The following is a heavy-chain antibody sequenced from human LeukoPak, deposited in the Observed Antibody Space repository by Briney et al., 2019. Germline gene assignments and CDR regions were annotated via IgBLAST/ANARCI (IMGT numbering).Heavy chain of an antibody. V-gene: IGHV4-59*01. CDR3: ARAAIASFFDY. J-gene: IGHJ4*02. CDR1: GGSISSYY. CDR2: IYYSGST. D-gene: IGHD3-3*02. Sequence: KPSETLPLTCTVSGGSISSYYWSWIRQPPGKGLEWIGYIYYSGSTNYNPSLKRRVTISVDTSKNQFSLKLSSVTAADTAVYYCARAAIASFFDYWGQGTLVTVPS.